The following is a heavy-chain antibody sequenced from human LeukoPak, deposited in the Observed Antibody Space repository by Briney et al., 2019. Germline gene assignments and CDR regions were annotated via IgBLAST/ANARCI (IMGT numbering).Heavy chain of an antibody. CDR1: GGSLSGYY. J-gene: IGHJ4*02. Sequence: PSETLSLTCAVYGGSLSGYYWSWIRQPPGKGLEWIGYIYYSGSTHYNPSLKSRVTISVDTSKNQFSLKLSSVTAADTAVYYCARDTFGGVIDYWGQGTLVTVSS. CDR3: ARDTFGGVIDY. D-gene: IGHD3-16*02. V-gene: IGHV4-59*12. CDR2: IYYSGST.